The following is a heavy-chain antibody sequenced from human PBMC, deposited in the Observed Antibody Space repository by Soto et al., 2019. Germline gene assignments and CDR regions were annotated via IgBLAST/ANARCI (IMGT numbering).Heavy chain of an antibody. V-gene: IGHV4-31*03. CDR2: VYYSGST. CDR3: ARGVGNDYSDYYFDY. Sequence: SETLSLTCTVSGGSIRSGGYYWSWIRQPPGKGLEWIGYVYYSGSTYFNPSLKSRVTISVDTSKNQFSLKLSSVTAADTAVYYCARGVGNDYSDYYFDYWGQGTLVTVSS. D-gene: IGHD4-17*01. J-gene: IGHJ4*02. CDR1: GGSIRSGGYY.